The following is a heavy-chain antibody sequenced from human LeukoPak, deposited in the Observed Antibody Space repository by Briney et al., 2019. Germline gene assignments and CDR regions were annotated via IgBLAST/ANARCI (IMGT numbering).Heavy chain of an antibody. D-gene: IGHD3/OR15-3a*01. Sequence: EPSGTLSLTCAVSGGSISSSNWWSWVRQPPGKGLEWIGEIYHSGSTNYNQSLKSRVTISVDKSKNQFSLRLTSVTAADAAVYYCARQTGSGLFILPGGQGTLVTVSS. V-gene: IGHV4-4*02. CDR3: ARQTGSGLFILP. CDR1: GGSISSSNW. J-gene: IGHJ4*02. CDR2: IYHSGST.